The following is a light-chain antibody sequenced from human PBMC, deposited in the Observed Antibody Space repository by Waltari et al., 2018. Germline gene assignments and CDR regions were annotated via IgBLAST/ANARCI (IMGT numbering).Light chain of an antibody. CDR1: RRVAGTS. V-gene: IGKV3-20*01. J-gene: IGKJ2*01. CDR3: QQYGSSPQT. CDR2: GAS. Sequence: EIVLTQSPDPLSLSPGERATLSCTASRRVAGTSLAWYQQKPGQAPRLLIYGASNRATGIPDRFSGSGSGTDFTLTISRLGPEDFAVYYCQQYGSSPQTFGQGTKLEIK.